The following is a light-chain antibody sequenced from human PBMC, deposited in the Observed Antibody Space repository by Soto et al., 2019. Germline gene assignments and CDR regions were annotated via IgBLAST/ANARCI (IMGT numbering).Light chain of an antibody. CDR3: QQYGSSPSIT. Sequence: DIVLTQSPATLSLSPGERATLSSGAIQSVSSSYLVWYQQKPGLAPRLLIYDASSRATGIPDRFSGSGSGTDFTLTISRLEPEDFAVYYCQQYGSSPSITFGQGTLLEIK. CDR2: DAS. J-gene: IGKJ5*01. V-gene: IGKV3D-20*01. CDR1: QSVSSSY.